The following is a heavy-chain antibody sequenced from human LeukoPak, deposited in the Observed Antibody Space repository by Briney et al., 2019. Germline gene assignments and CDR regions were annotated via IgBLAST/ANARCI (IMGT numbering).Heavy chain of an antibody. CDR1: GFPFTSYA. Sequence: GARLLSCAASGFPFTSYAISGARPATGKGLEWGSAISGSGGSTYYADSVKGRFTISRDNSTNTLYLQMNSLRAEDTAVYYCAKFSGSSWVAYFDYWGQGTLVTVSS. V-gene: IGHV3-23*01. CDR3: AKFSGSSWVAYFDY. J-gene: IGHJ4*02. CDR2: ISGSGGST. D-gene: IGHD6-6*01.